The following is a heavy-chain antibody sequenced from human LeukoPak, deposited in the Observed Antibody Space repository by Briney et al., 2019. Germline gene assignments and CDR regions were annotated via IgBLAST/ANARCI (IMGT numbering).Heavy chain of an antibody. CDR3: AGTYSSGWYLYFQH. V-gene: IGHV4-59*08. Sequence: SETLSLTCTVSGGSLSSYYWSWIRQPPGKGLEWIGYIYYSGSTNYNPSLKSRVTISVDPSKNQFSLKLSSVPAADTAVYYCAGTYSSGWYLYFQHWGQGTLVTVPS. D-gene: IGHD6-19*01. J-gene: IGHJ1*01. CDR1: GGSLSSYY. CDR2: IYYSGST.